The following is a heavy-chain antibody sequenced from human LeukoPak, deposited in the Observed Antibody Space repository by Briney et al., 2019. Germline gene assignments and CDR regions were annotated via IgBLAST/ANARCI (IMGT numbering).Heavy chain of an antibody. J-gene: IGHJ4*02. CDR3: VKDELGVAIFNH. V-gene: IGHV3-23*01. D-gene: IGHD3-3*01. CDR2: ITVGGGDT. CDR1: GYTFSSSA. Sequence: PGGSLRLSCATSGYTFSSSAMTWVRQAPGKGLEWVSTITVGGGDTYYADPVKGRFAISRDNSKNLLFLQMDSLRAEDTAVYYCVKDELGVAIFNHWGQGTLVTVSS.